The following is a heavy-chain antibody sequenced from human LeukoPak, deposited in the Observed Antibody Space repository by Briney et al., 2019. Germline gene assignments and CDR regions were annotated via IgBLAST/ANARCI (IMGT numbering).Heavy chain of an antibody. CDR2: IYRSGTT. J-gene: IGHJ6*03. CDR1: GFTFSSYAM. Sequence: GSLRLSCAASGFTFSSYAMSWVRQAPGKGLEWIGEIYRSGTTNYNPALKSRVTISIDKSKKQFSLKLKSVTAADTAVYYCAKASPYSEQVDDDTTYNFYYMDVWGIGTTVTVSS. V-gene: IGHV4-4*02. D-gene: IGHD4-11*01. CDR3: AKASPYSEQVDDDTTYNFYYMDV.